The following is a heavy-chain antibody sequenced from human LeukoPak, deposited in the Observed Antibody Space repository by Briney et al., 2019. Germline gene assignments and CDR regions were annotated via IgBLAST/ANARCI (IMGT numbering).Heavy chain of an antibody. CDR3: AYGGDAYKTGY. CDR1: GASITDYY. Sequence: PSETLSLTCTVSGASITDYYWSWIRQPPAKGLEWIGHIYYSGSPNYNPSLKSRVTLSLDTSQNQFSLKLTSVTAADTAVYYCAYGGDAYKTGYWGQGTLVTVSS. V-gene: IGHV4-59*01. CDR2: IYYSGSP. J-gene: IGHJ4*02. D-gene: IGHD5-24*01.